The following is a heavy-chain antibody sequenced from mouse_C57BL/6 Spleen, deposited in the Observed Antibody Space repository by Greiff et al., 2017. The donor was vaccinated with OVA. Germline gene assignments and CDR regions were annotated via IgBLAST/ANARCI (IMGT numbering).Heavy chain of an antibody. Sequence: QVQLQQPGAELVMPGASVKLSCKASGYTFTSYWMHWVKQRPGQGLEWIGEIDPSDSYTNYTQKFKGKSTLTVDKSSSTAYMQLSSLTSEDSAVYYCASDYYGSSSPAWFAYWGQGTLVTVSA. CDR1: GYTFTSYW. CDR2: IDPSDSYT. J-gene: IGHJ3*01. V-gene: IGHV1-69*01. D-gene: IGHD1-1*01. CDR3: ASDYYGSSSPAWFAY.